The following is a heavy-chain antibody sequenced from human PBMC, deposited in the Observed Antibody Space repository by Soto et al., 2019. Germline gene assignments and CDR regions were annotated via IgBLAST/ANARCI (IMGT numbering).Heavy chain of an antibody. V-gene: IGHV3-23*01. CDR1: GLTFTTYA. D-gene: IGHD6-19*01. CDR3: AKAHASGWSIPGAFDI. J-gene: IGHJ3*02. CDR2: VSGTGDIT. Sequence: EVQLLESGGGLVQPGGSLRLSCAASGLTFTTYAMTWVRQAPGKGLEWVSSVSGTGDITYYADSVKGRFTISRDKSKNTVYLHMSILRPEDPAVYYCAKAHASGWSIPGAFDIWGQGTMVTVSS.